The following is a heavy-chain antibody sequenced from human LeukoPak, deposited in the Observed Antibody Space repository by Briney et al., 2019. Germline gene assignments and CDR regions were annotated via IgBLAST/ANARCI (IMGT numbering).Heavy chain of an antibody. J-gene: IGHJ6*03. CDR2: ISAYNGNT. CDR1: GYTFTSYG. CDR3: ARGGYYDFWSGLPYYYYMDV. D-gene: IGHD3-3*01. V-gene: IGHV1-18*01. Sequence: ASVKVSCKASGYTFTSYGISWVRQAPGQGLEWMGWISAYNGNTNYAQKLQGRVTMTTDTSTSTAYMELRSLRSDDTAVYYCARGGYYDFWSGLPYYYYMDVWGKGTTVTVSS.